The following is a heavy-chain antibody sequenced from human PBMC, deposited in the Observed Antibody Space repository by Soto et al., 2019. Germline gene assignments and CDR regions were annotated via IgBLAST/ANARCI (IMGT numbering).Heavy chain of an antibody. J-gene: IGHJ6*03. Sequence: SATLSLTCAVYGGSFSGYYWSWIRQPPGKGLEWIGEINHSGSTNYNPSLKSRVTISVDTSKNQFSLKLSSVTAADTAVYYCARGGRYCSGGSCYFDYYYYYYMDVWGKGTTVTVSS. CDR1: GGSFSGYY. CDR2: INHSGST. D-gene: IGHD2-15*01. V-gene: IGHV4-34*01. CDR3: ARGGRYCSGGSCYFDYYYYYYMDV.